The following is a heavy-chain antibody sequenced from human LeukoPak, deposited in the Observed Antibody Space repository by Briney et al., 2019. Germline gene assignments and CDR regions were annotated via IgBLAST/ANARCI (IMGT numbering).Heavy chain of an antibody. Sequence: SETLSLTCTVSGGSISSSSHYWGWLRQPPGKGPEWIGSLYYSGSTYYNPSLKSRVTISVDTSKNQFSLKLSSVTATDTAVYYCARHDSTTTSCLYFYGMDVWGQGTTVTVSS. CDR1: GGSISSSSHY. D-gene: IGHD2-2*01. J-gene: IGHJ6*02. V-gene: IGHV4-39*01. CDR2: LYYSGST. CDR3: ARHDSTTTSCLYFYGMDV.